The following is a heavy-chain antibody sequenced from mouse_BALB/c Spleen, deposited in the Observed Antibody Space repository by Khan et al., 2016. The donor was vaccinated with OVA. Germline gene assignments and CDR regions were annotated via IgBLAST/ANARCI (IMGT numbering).Heavy chain of an antibody. V-gene: IGHV3-2*02. J-gene: IGHJ2*01. Sequence: EVQLQESGPGLVKPSQSLSLTCTVTGYSITSDYAWNWIRQFPGNKLEWVGYISYSGRTSYNPSLKSRISITRDTSKNQSFLQLSSVTTEDTATYYCARSVTITTVVATDFDYWGQGTTLTVSS. CDR1: GYSITSDYA. D-gene: IGHD1-1*01. CDR2: ISYSGRT. CDR3: ARSVTITTVVATDFDY.